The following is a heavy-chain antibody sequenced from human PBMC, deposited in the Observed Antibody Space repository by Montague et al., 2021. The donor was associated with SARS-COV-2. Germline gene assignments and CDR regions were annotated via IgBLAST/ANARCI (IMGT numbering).Heavy chain of an antibody. J-gene: IGHJ4*02. CDR1: GFSFSTSGMC. D-gene: IGHD4-23*01. Sequence: PALVKPTQTLTLTCTFSGFSFSTSGMCVSWIRQPPGKALEWLTLIDWDDDKYYSTSLKTRLTISKDTSKNQVVLTMTNMDPVDTATYHCARSYGTTVVTRAFDYWGQGTLVTVSS. CDR2: IDWDDDK. V-gene: IGHV2-70*01. CDR3: ARSYGTTVVTRAFDY.